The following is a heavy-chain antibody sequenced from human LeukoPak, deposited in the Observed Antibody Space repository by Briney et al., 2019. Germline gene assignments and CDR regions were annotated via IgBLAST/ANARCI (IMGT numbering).Heavy chain of an antibody. CDR3: ARVIAAAMGAFDI. CDR1: GYSFTCYW. V-gene: IGHV5-51*01. J-gene: IGHJ3*02. Sequence: GESLKISCKGSGYSFTCYWIGWVRQMPGKGLEWMGIIYPGDSVTRYSPSFQGQVTISADKSISTAYLQWSSLKASDTAMYYCARVIAAAMGAFDIWGQGTMVTVSS. D-gene: IGHD6-13*01. CDR2: IYPGDSVT.